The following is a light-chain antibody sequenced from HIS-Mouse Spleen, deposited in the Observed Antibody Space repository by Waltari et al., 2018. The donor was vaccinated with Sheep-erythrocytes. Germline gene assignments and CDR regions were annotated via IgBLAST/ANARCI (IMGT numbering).Light chain of an antibody. Sequence: SSELTQPPSVSVSPGQTASLPCSGDKLGDKYACWYQHKPGQSPVLVIYQDTKRPSGIPERFSGSNSGNTATLTISGTQAMDEADYYCQAWDSSIVVFGGGTKLTVL. J-gene: IGLJ2*01. CDR1: KLGDKY. CDR3: QAWDSSIVV. CDR2: QDT. V-gene: IGLV3-1*01.